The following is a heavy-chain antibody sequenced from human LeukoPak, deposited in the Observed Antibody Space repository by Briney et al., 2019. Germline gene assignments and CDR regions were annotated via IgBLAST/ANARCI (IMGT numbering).Heavy chain of an antibody. CDR3: ATSSGGSYTGVDY. V-gene: IGHV3-9*01. CDR2: ISWNSGSI. D-gene: IGHD2-15*01. CDR1: GFTFDDYA. J-gene: IGHJ4*02. Sequence: PGGSLRLSCAASGFTFDDYAMHWVRQAPGKGLEWVSGISWNSGSIGYADSVKGRFTISRDNSKNTLYLQMNSLRAEDTAVYYCATSSGGSYTGVDYWGQGTLVTVSS.